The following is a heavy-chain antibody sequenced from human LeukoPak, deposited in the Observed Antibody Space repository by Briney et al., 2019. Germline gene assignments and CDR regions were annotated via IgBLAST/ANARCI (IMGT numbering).Heavy chain of an antibody. CDR2: IYTSGST. V-gene: IGHV4-61*02. CDR1: GGSISSGSYY. CDR3: ARTSYGRDDAFDI. J-gene: IGHJ3*02. Sequence: SQTLSLTCTVSGGSISSGSYYWSWIRQPAGEGLEWIGRIYTSGSTNYNPSLKSRVTISVDTSKNQFSLKLSPVTAADTAVYYCARTSYGRDDAFDIWGQGTMVTVSS. D-gene: IGHD4-17*01.